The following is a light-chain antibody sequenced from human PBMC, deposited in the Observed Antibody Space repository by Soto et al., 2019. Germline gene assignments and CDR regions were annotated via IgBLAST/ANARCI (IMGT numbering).Light chain of an antibody. V-gene: IGKV3-11*01. J-gene: IGKJ4*01. CDR2: DAS. CDR3: QKSSNWPKLT. Sequence: EIVLTQSPATLSLSPGGRATLSCRASQSVSSYLAWYQQKPGQAPRLLIYDASNRATGIPARFSGSGSGTDFTLNISSLEPEDFAVYYCQKSSNWPKLTFGGGTKVEIK. CDR1: QSVSSY.